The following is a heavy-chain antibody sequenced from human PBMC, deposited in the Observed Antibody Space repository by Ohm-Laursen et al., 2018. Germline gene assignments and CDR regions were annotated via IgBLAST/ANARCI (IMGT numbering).Heavy chain of an antibody. J-gene: IGHJ6*02. CDR3: ARNNYGDYGIYYYYGMDV. CDR2: IIPIFGTA. CDR1: GGTFSSYA. D-gene: IGHD4-17*01. V-gene: IGHV1-69*01. Sequence: ESSVKVSCKASGGTFSSYAISWVRQAPGQGLEWMGGIIPIFGTANYAQKFQGRVTITADESTSTAYMELSSLRSEDTAVYYCARNNYGDYGIYYYYGMDVWGQGTTVTVSS.